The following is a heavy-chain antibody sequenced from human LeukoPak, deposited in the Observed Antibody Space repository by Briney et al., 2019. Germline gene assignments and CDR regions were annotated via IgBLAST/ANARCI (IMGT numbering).Heavy chain of an antibody. Sequence: ASVTVSFTASGYTFTIYGISWVRQAPGQGLEWMGWISAYNGNTNYAQKLQGRVTMTTDTSTSTAYMELRSLRSDDTAVYYCARNTIFGVVITSFDYWGQGTLVTVSS. CDR1: GYTFTIYG. CDR3: ARNTIFGVVITSFDY. D-gene: IGHD3-3*01. V-gene: IGHV1-18*01. J-gene: IGHJ4*02. CDR2: ISAYNGNT.